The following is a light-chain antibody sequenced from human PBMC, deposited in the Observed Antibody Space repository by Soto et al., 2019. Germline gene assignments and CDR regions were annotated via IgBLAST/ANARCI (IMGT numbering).Light chain of an antibody. J-gene: IGKJ1*01. Sequence: DIVMTQSPDSLAVSLGERATINCKSSQSVLYSSNNKNYLAWYQQKPGQPPKLLIYWASTRESGVPDRFSGSGSGTDFTLTISSLQAEEVAVYYCQQHYSTPPTFGQGTKVEIK. CDR1: QSVLYSSNNKNY. CDR2: WAS. CDR3: QQHYSTPPT. V-gene: IGKV4-1*01.